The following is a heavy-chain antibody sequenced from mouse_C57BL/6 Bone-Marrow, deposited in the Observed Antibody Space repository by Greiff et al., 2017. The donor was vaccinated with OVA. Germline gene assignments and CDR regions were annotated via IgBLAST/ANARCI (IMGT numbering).Heavy chain of an antibody. J-gene: IGHJ4*01. CDR3: VRHIYGMDY. V-gene: IGHV10-1*01. CDR2: IRSKSNNYAT. Sequence: EVKLMESGGGLVQPKGSLKLSCAASGFSFNTYAMNWVRQAPGKGLEWVARIRSKSNNYATYYADSVKDRFTISSDDSESMLYLQMNNLKTEDTAMYYCVRHIYGMDYWGQGTSVTVSS. CDR1: GFSFNTYA. D-gene: IGHD1-1*01.